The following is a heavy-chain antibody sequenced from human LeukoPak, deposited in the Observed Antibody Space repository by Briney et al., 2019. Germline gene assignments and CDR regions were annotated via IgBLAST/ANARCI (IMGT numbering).Heavy chain of an antibody. V-gene: IGHV4-59*01. CDR3: ARGSRNRHSSGWYVGIYYMDV. CDR1: GGSISSYY. Sequence: SETLSLTCTVSGGSISSYYWSWIRQPPGKGLEWIGYIYYSGSTNYNPSLKSRVTISVDTSKNQFSLKLSSVTAADTAVYYCARGSRNRHSSGWYVGIYYMDVWGKGTTVTVSS. D-gene: IGHD6-19*01. CDR2: IYYSGST. J-gene: IGHJ6*03.